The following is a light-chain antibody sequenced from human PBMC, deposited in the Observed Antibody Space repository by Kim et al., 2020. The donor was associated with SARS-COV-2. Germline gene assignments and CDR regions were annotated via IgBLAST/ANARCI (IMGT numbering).Light chain of an antibody. Sequence: EIVLTQSPVTLSLSPGERATLSCRASQSVGSQLAWYQQKPGQTPRLLIYDASSRATGIPARFSGSGSGTDFTLTISSLEPEDFAVYYCQQRIRWPVTFGQGTKLEI. CDR2: DAS. V-gene: IGKV3-11*01. J-gene: IGKJ2*01. CDR1: QSVGSQ. CDR3: QQRIRWPVT.